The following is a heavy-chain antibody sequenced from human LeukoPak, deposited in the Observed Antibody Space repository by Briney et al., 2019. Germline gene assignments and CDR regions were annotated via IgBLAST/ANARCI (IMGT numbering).Heavy chain of an antibody. D-gene: IGHD3-22*01. CDR3: ASPRGYYDSSGYLSNWFDP. J-gene: IGHJ5*02. CDR2: IYHSGST. V-gene: IGHV4-38-2*01. CDR1: GYSISSGYY. Sequence: SETLSLTYAVSGYSISSGYYWGWIRQPPGKGLEWIGSIYHSGSTYYNPSLKSRVTISVDTSKNQFSLKLSSVTAADTAVYYCASPRGYYDSSGYLSNWFDPWGQGTLVTVSS.